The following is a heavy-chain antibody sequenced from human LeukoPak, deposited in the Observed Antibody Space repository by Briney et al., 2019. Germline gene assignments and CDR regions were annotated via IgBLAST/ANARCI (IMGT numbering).Heavy chain of an antibody. J-gene: IGHJ4*02. CDR1: GFTFSTYG. D-gene: IGHD3-22*01. V-gene: IGHV3-30*02. Sequence: GGSLRLSCATSGFTFSTYGMNWVRQAPGKGLEWVAVIWYDGSKKYYADSVKGRFTISRDNSKNTLSLQMNSLRAEDTAVYYCAKVTYYYDSSGYSGFDYWGQGTLVTVSS. CDR2: IWYDGSKK. CDR3: AKVTYYYDSSGYSGFDY.